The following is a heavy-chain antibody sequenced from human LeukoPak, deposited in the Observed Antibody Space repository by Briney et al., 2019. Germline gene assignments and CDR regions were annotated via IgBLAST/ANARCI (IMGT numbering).Heavy chain of an antibody. CDR3: AKYGSGQLWLLGWYFDF. CDR1: GYTFYNYA. D-gene: IGHD3-16*01. V-gene: IGHV3-23*01. CDR2: ISHDGAST. Sequence: GGSLRFSCAASGYTFYNYAVTRVRQAPGKGLEWVSSISHDGASTHYADSVKGRFTISRDNSKNTVFLQMGSLRAEDTAVYFCAKYGSGQLWLLGWYFDFWGRGTLVSVSS. J-gene: IGHJ2*01.